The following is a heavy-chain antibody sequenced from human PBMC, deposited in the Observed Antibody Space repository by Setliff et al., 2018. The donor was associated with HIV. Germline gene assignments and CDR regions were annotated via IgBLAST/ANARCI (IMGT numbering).Heavy chain of an antibody. CDR1: GGSISTYY. J-gene: IGHJ6*03. CDR2: IYYSGST. Sequence: PSETLSLTCSVSGGSISTYYWSWIRQPPGQGLEWIGYIYYSGSTNYNPSLKSRVTISVNKSKNQFSLKLRSVTAADMAVYYCARVVRQVPASYYYYYYMDVWGKGTTVTVSS. V-gene: IGHV4-59*01. CDR3: ARVVRQVPASYYYYYYMDV. D-gene: IGHD2-2*01.